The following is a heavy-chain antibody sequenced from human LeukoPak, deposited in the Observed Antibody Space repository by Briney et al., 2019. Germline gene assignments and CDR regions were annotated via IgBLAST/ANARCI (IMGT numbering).Heavy chain of an antibody. CDR1: GFTFSSYV. CDR2: ISDSGDST. D-gene: IGHD5-18*01. Sequence: GGSLRLSCAASGFTFSSYVMNWVRQAPGKGLEWVSSISDSGDSTYYADSVRGRFTISRDNSKNTLYLQMNSLRAEDTAVYYCAEGLPGVTPFDYWGQGTLVTVSS. V-gene: IGHV3-23*01. CDR3: AEGLPGVTPFDY. J-gene: IGHJ4*02.